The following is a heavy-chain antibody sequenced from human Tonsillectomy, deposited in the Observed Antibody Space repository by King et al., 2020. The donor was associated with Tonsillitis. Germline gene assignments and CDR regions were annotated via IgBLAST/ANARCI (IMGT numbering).Heavy chain of an antibody. Sequence: VQLVESGGGVVQPGGSLRLSCAASGFTLSRYDMHWVRQAPGKGLEWVAFILYDGSAELYADSVKGRFTISSDNSKNNLYLQMNSLRPEDTAVYYCARDGFSSDRSVFRAYDVCGRGTLVTVSS. CDR2: ILYDGSAE. CDR3: ARDGFSSDRSVFRAYDV. D-gene: IGHD6-6*01. CDR1: GFTLSRYD. J-gene: IGHJ3*01. V-gene: IGHV3-30*02.